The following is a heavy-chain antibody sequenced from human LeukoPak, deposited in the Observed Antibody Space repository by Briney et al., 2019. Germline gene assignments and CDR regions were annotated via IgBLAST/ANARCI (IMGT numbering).Heavy chain of an antibody. CDR1: GGTFSSYA. CDR3: ARDPESVVVAANRWFDP. V-gene: IGHV1-69*04. CDR2: IIPILGIA. J-gene: IGHJ5*02. Sequence: SSVKVSCKASGGTFSSYAISWVRQAPGQGLEWMGRIIPILGIANYAQKFQGRVTITADKSTSTAYMELSSLRSEDTAVYYCARDPESVVVAANRWFDPWGQGTLVTVSS. D-gene: IGHD2-15*01.